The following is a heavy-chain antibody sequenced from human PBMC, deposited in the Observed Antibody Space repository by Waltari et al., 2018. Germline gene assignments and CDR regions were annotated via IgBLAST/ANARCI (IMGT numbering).Heavy chain of an antibody. Sequence: QVQLQQWGAGLLKPSETLSLTCAVYGGSFSGYYWSWIRQPPGKGLEWIGEINQSGSTNYNPSLKSRVTISVDTSKNQFSLKLSSVTAADTAVYYCARGGVVVAAKAWVWYYYMDVWGKGTTVTVSS. CDR1: GGSFSGYY. D-gene: IGHD2-15*01. J-gene: IGHJ6*03. CDR2: INQSGST. V-gene: IGHV4-34*01. CDR3: ARGGVVVAAKAWVWYYYMDV.